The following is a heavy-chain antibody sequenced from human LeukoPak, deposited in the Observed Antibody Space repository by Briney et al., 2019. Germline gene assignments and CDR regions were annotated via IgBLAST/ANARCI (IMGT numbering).Heavy chain of an antibody. J-gene: IGHJ4*02. CDR2: INPNSGGT. V-gene: IGHV1-2*02. CDR1: GYTCTGYY. D-gene: IGHD3-10*01. Sequence: ASVKVSCKASGYTCTGYYVHWVRQAPGLGLEWMGWINPNSGGTNYAQKFQGRVTMTRDTSISTAYMELSRLRSDDTAVYYCARDMGIQMRFFDYWGQGTLVTVSS. CDR3: ARDMGIQMRFFDY.